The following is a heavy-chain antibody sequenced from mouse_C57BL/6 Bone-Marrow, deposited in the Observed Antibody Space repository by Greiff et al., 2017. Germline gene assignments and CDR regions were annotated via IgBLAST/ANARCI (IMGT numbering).Heavy chain of an antibody. CDR3: ASQGDY. CDR1: GFTFSDYY. CDR2: ISNGGGST. J-gene: IGHJ3*01. Sequence: EVKLVESGGGLVQPGGSLKLSCAASGFTFSDYYMYWVRQTPEKRLEWVAYISNGGGSTYYTDTVKGRFTISRDNAKNTLYLQMSRLKSEDTAMYYCASQGDYWGQGTLVTVSA. V-gene: IGHV5-12*01.